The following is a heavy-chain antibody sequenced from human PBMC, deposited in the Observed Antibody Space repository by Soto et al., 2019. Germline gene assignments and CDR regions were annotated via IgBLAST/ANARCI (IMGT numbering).Heavy chain of an antibody. CDR3: ARVNCSGGSCYIYFDY. CDR2: INHSGST. J-gene: IGHJ4*02. D-gene: IGHD2-15*01. Sequence: QVQLQQWGAGLLKPSETLSLTCAVYGGSFSGYYWSWIRQPPGKGLEWIGEINHSGSTNYNPSLKSRVTISVDTSKNQFYRKLSSVTDADTAVYYCARVNCSGGSCYIYFDYWGQGTLVTVSS. CDR1: GGSFSGYY. V-gene: IGHV4-34*01.